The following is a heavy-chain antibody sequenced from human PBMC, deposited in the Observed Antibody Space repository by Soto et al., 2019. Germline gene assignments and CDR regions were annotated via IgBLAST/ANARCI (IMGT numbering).Heavy chain of an antibody. Sequence: GGSLRLSCAASGFTFNNYAMSWIRQAPGKGLEWVSTISGRGANTYHANSVTGRFTISRDNSKNTLYLQMNSLSTNDTAVYYCAKDDSIVPGAIRGHGVDYWGQGILVTVSS. CDR2: ISGRGANT. V-gene: IGHV3-23*01. CDR3: AKDDSIVPGAIRGHGVDY. J-gene: IGHJ4*02. CDR1: GFTFNNYA. D-gene: IGHD2-21*01.